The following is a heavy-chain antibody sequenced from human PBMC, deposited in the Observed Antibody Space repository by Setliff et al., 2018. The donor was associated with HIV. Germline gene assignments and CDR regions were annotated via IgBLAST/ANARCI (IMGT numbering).Heavy chain of an antibody. Sequence: GASVKVSCKASGGTFRSFAISWVRQAPGQGLEWMGGLIPILGIANYAQNFQGRVTITADESTSTAYMELSSLRSEDTAVYYCAGYDYGDYLRYWGQGTLVAV. D-gene: IGHD4-17*01. CDR1: GGTFRSFA. J-gene: IGHJ4*02. V-gene: IGHV1-69*10. CDR2: LIPILGIA. CDR3: AGYDYGDYLRY.